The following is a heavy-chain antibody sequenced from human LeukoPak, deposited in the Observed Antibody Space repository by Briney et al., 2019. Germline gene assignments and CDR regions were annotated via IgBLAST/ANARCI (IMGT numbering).Heavy chain of an antibody. CDR3: ARSDCSSTSCYVDY. D-gene: IGHD2-2*01. Sequence: SETLSLTCTVSGGSISSYYWSWIRQPPGKGLEWIGYIYYSGSTNYNPSLKSRDTISVDTSKNQFSLKLSSVTAADTAVYYCARSDCSSTSCYVDYWGQGTLVTVSS. CDR1: GGSISSYY. J-gene: IGHJ4*02. V-gene: IGHV4-59*01. CDR2: IYYSGST.